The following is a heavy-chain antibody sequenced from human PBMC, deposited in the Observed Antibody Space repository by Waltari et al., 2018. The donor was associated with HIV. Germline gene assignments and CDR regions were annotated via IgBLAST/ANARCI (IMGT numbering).Heavy chain of an antibody. D-gene: IGHD2-8*01. CDR2: IHSDGSST. Sequence: EVQLVESGGGLVQPGGSLRLSCAASGFTFSSYWMHWVRQAPGKGMGWVSRIHSDGSSTSYADSVKGRFTISRDNAKNTLYLQMNSLRAEDTAVYYCARGNGHAFDIWGQGTMVTVSS. V-gene: IGHV3-74*01. CDR3: ARGNGHAFDI. J-gene: IGHJ3*02. CDR1: GFTFSSYW.